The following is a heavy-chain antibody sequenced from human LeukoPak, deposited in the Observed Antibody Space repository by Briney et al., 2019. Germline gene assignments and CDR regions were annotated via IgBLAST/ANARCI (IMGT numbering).Heavy chain of an antibody. J-gene: IGHJ6*02. V-gene: IGHV1-18*01. CDR1: GYTFTSYG. D-gene: IGHD3-22*01. CDR2: ISAYNGNT. CDR3: ARRRYYYDSSGYFRAPHYYGMDV. Sequence: ASVKVSCKASGYTFTSYGISWVRQAPGQGLEWMGWISAYNGNTNYAQKLQGRVTMTTDTSTSTAYMELRSLRSDDTAVYYCARRRYYYDSSGYFRAPHYYGMDVWGQGTTVTVSS.